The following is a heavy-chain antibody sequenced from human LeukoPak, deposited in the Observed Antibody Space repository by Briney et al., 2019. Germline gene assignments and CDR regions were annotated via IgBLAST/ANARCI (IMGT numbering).Heavy chain of an antibody. CDR1: GGSFSGYY. CDR2: VNQSGST. CDR3: ARDYGGNSGVWFDP. J-gene: IGHJ5*02. Sequence: SETLSLTCAVYGGSFSGYYWSWIRQPPGKGLEWIGEVNQSGSTNYNPSLKSRVTISVDTSKNQFSLKLSSVTAADTAVYYCARDYGGNSGVWFDPWGQGTLVTVSS. D-gene: IGHD4-23*01. V-gene: IGHV4-34*01.